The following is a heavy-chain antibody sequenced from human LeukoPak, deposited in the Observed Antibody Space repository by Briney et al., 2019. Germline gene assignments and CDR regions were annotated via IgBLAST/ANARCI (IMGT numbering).Heavy chain of an antibody. CDR2: ISGDGGTT. D-gene: IGHD3-22*01. CDR3: ERRSYDDYYAMDV. V-gene: IGHV3-43*02. Sequence: PGRSLTLSCAASGFSFGDNAMHWVRHGPGKGMEWVSLISGDGGTTYYADSVKGRYTVSRDNSKNSPYLRMNRLRTEDTALYYCERRSYDDYYAMDVWGQGTTVTVS. CDR1: GFSFGDNA. J-gene: IGHJ6*02.